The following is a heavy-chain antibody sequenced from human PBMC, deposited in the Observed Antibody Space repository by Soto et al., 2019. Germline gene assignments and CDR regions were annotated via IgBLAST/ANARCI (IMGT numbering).Heavy chain of an antibody. V-gene: IGHV3-30*18. CDR1: GFTFSSYG. CDR3: ANLIVGASGDY. Sequence: GGSLRLSCAASGFTFSSYGMHWVRQAPGKGLEWVAVISYDGSNKYYADSVKGRFTISRDNSKNTLYLHMNSLRAEATAVYYCANLIVGASGDYLGQGTLVTVSS. CDR2: ISYDGSNK. J-gene: IGHJ4*02. D-gene: IGHD1-26*01.